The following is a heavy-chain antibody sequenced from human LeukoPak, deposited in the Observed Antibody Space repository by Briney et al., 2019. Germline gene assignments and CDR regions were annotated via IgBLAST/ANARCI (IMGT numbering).Heavy chain of an antibody. D-gene: IGHD1-26*01. CDR1: GFTFSTYA. J-gene: IGHJ1*01. CDR3: ARSTRRDSEIALAEYFQH. Sequence: GGSLRLSCAASGFTFSTYAMSWVRRAPGKGLEWVSAISGSGGGTYYAVSVKGRFTISRDNSKNTLYLQMNSLRAEDTAVYYCARSTRRDSEIALAEYFQHWGQGTLVTVSS. CDR2: ISGSGGGT. V-gene: IGHV3-23*01.